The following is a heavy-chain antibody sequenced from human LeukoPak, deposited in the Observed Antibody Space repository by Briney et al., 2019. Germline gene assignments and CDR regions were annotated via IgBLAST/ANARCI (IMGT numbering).Heavy chain of an antibody. CDR3: AKGYCSSTSCYAPFDY. CDR1: GFTFSSYV. D-gene: IGHD2-2*01. Sequence: GGSLRLSCAASGFTFSSYVMTWVRQAPGKGLEWVSVIAPAGDGIHHADSVKGRFTISRDNSKSTLYLQMNSLRAEDTAVYYCAKGYCSSTSCYAPFDYWGQGALVTVSS. CDR2: IAPAGDGI. J-gene: IGHJ4*02. V-gene: IGHV3-23*01.